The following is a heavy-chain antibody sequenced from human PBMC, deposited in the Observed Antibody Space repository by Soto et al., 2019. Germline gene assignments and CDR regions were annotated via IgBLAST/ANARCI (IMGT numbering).Heavy chain of an antibody. Sequence: QLQLQESGSGLVKPSQTLSLTCAVSGGSISSGGYSWSWIRQPPGKGLEWIGYINHSGSTYYNPCLNGRGTISVNRSTNHLSLTLTSVTAADTAVYYCAGSSYYSNSGMDVWGQGTTVSVSS. CDR1: GGSISSGGYS. V-gene: IGHV4-30-2*01. D-gene: IGHD3-22*01. J-gene: IGHJ6*02. CDR2: INHSGST. CDR3: AGSSYYSNSGMDV.